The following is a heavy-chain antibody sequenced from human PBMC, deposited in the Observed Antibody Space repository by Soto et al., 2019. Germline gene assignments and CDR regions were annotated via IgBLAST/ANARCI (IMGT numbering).Heavy chain of an antibody. J-gene: IGHJ4*02. CDR3: ARARAVAGFDS. Sequence: QVQLVQSGAEVKKPGASVKVSCKASGYTFTSYDINWVRQATGQGLEWMGWMNPNSGNTGYAQKVHGRVTMTSNTSIRTAYMELSSLRSEDTAVYYCARARAVAGFDSWGQGTLVTVSS. D-gene: IGHD6-19*01. CDR1: GYTFTSYD. CDR2: MNPNSGNT. V-gene: IGHV1-8*01.